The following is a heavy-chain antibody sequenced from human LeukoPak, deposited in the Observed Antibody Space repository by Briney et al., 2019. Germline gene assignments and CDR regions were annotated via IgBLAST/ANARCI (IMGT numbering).Heavy chain of an antibody. D-gene: IGHD3-3*01. CDR3: ARASNLYYDFWSGYYYYFDY. CDR1: GGSIGRSSYY. V-gene: IGHV4-39*07. Sequence: SETLSLTCTVSGGSIGRSSYYWGWIRQSPGKGLEWIGSFYHSGSTHYNPSLKSRVTISVDTSKNQFSLKLSSVTAADTAVYYCARASNLYYDFWSGYYYYFDYWGQGTLVTVSS. CDR2: FYHSGST. J-gene: IGHJ4*02.